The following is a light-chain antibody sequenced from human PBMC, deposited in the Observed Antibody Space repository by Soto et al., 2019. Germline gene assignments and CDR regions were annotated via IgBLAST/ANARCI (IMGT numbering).Light chain of an antibody. V-gene: IGLV1-44*01. Sequence: QSVLTQPPSASGTPGQRVTISCSGSSSNIGINTVNWYQQVPGTAPKLLIYTDNQRPSGVPDRFSGSKSGTSASLAISGLQSEDEADYYCAARDDSRNGLYVFGTGTKVTVL. CDR1: SSNIGINT. J-gene: IGLJ1*01. CDR3: AARDDSRNGLYV. CDR2: TDN.